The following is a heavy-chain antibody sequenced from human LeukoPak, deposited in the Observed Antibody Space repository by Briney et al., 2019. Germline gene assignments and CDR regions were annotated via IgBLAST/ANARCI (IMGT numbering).Heavy chain of an antibody. CDR2: INHSGST. Sequence: SETLSLTCAVYGGSFSDYYWSWIRQPPGKGLEWIGEINHSGSTNYNPSLKSRVTISVDTSKNQFSLKLSSVTAADTAVYYCARDRIHLWPPDCWGQGTLVTVSS. CDR3: ARDRIHLWPPDC. V-gene: IGHV4-34*01. D-gene: IGHD5-18*01. CDR1: GGSFSDYY. J-gene: IGHJ4*02.